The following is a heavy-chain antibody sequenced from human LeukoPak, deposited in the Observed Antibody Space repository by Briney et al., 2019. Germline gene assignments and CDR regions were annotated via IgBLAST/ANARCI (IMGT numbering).Heavy chain of an antibody. CDR3: AKDCQLWVGLDPLLNGMDV. V-gene: IGHV3-23*01. J-gene: IGHJ6*02. D-gene: IGHD5-18*01. CDR2: ISASANSI. CDR1: GFTFDIYA. Sequence: GGSLRLSCAASGFTFDIYAMTWVRQAPGKEPDWVSSISASANSIYYADSVKGRFTISRDNSKNTLYLQMNSLRAEDTAVYYCAKDCQLWVGLDPLLNGMDVWGQGTTVTVSS.